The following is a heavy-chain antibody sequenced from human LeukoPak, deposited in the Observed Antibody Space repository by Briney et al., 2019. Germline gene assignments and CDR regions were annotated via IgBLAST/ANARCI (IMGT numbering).Heavy chain of an antibody. J-gene: IGHJ6*02. Sequence: PGGSLRLSCAASGFTFSSYAMSWVRQAPGKGLEWVSAISGSGGSTYYADSVKGRFTISRDNSKNTLYLQMNSLRAEDTAVYYCARDPRGYCSSTSCYSFWGYYYYGMGVWGQGTTVTVSS. CDR2: ISGSGGST. V-gene: IGHV3-23*01. CDR1: GFTFSSYA. CDR3: ARDPRGYCSSTSCYSFWGYYYYGMGV. D-gene: IGHD2-2*02.